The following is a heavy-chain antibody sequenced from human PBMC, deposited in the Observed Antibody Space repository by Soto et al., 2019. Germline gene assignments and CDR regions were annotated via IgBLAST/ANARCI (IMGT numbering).Heavy chain of an antibody. Sequence: ASVNVSCKSSGYTFTSYSMHWVRQAPGQRLEWMGWINAGNGNTKYSQKFQGRVTITRDTSASTAYMELSSLRSEDTAVYYCARDRSELRGLYYYGMDVWGQGTTVTVSS. V-gene: IGHV1-3*01. CDR2: INAGNGNT. D-gene: IGHD1-7*01. CDR3: ARDRSELRGLYYYGMDV. J-gene: IGHJ6*02. CDR1: GYTFTSYS.